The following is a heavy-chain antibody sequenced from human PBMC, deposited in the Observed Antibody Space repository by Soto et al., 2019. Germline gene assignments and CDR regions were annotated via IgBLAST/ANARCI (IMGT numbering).Heavy chain of an antibody. V-gene: IGHV3-48*01. CDR1: GFTFSSYS. D-gene: IGHD2-8*01. CDR3: ARDGVVLMAYLPFDY. CDR2: ISSSSSTI. Sequence: GGSLRLSCAASGFTFSSYSMNWVRQAPGKGLEWVSYISSSSSTIYYADSVKGRFTISRDNAKNSLYLQMNSLRAEDTAVYYCARDGVVLMAYLPFDYWGQGTLVTVSS. J-gene: IGHJ4*02.